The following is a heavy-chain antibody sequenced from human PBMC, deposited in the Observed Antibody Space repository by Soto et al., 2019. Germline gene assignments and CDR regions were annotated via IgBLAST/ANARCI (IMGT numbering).Heavy chain of an antibody. CDR3: ARGRRLKGSGSYYFDY. CDR2: MNPNSGNT. Sequence: ASVKVSCKASGYTFTSYDINWVRQATGQGLEWMGWMNPNSGNTGYAQKFQGRVTMTRNTSISTAYMELSSLRSEDTAVYYCARGRRLKGSGSYYFDYWGQGTLVNVSS. J-gene: IGHJ4*02. V-gene: IGHV1-8*01. D-gene: IGHD3-10*01. CDR1: GYTFTSYD.